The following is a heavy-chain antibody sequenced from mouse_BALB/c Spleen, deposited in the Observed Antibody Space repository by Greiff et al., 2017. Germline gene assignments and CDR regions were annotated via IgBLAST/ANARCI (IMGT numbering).Heavy chain of an antibody. CDR1: GFDFSRYW. CDR2: INPDSSTI. D-gene: IGHD1-1*01. J-gene: IGHJ4*01. CDR3: ARRYGSSYPYAMDY. V-gene: IGHV4-1*02. Sequence: DVKLQESGGGLVQPGGSLKLSCAASGFDFSRYWMSWVRQAPGKGLEWIGEINPDSSTINYTPSLKDKFIISRDNAKNTLYLQMSKVRSEDTALYYCARRYGSSYPYAMDYWGQGTSVTVSS.